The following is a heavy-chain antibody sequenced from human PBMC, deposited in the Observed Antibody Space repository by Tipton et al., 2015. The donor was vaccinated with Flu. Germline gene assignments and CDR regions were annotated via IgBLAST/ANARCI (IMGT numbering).Heavy chain of an antibody. CDR3: ARDRLFYCSSTSCYADAFDI. CDR1: GFTLRTYW. CDR2: INSDGRST. J-gene: IGHJ3*02. V-gene: IGHV3-74*01. D-gene: IGHD2-2*01. Sequence: SLRLSCVASGFTLRTYWMHWVRQVPGKGLVWVSRINSDGRSTTHADSVKGRFTISRDNAKNTLYLQMDSLRAEDTAVYYCARDRLFYCSSTSCYADAFDIWGQGTMVTVSS.